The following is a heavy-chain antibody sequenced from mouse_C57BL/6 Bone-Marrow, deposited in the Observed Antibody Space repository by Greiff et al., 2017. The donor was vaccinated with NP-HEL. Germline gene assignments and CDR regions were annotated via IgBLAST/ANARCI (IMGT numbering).Heavy chain of an antibody. D-gene: IGHD2-3*01. CDR3: ARHENRWLLLWFAY. CDR2: FYPGSGSI. CDR1: GYTFTEYT. J-gene: IGHJ3*01. V-gene: IGHV1-62-2*01. Sequence: QVQLKESGAELMKPGASVKLSCKASGYTFTEYTIHWVKQRSGQGLEWIGWFYPGSGSIKYNEKFKDKATLTADKSSSTVYMELSRLTSEDSAVYFCARHENRWLLLWFAYWGQGTLVTVSA.